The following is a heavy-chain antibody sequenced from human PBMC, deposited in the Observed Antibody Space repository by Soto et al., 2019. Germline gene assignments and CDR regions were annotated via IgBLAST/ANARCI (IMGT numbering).Heavy chain of an antibody. CDR3: VRERNYFGPAGVNWFDL. J-gene: IGHJ5*02. CDR2: ISGFNGKT. V-gene: IGHV1-18*01. Sequence: LQSASELRSPGASVKVSCKTSGYSFARYGVSWVRQAPGKGLEWLGWISGFNGKTEYSQPLRDRVTLTTDASTVTAYLELRRLKSDDTAIYYCVRERNYFGPAGVNWFDLWGQGTLVTVSS. D-gene: IGHD3-9*01. CDR1: GYSFARYG.